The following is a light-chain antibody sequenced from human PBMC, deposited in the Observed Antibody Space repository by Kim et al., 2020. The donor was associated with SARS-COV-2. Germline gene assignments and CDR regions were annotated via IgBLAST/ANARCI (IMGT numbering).Light chain of an antibody. J-gene: IGKJ2*01. CDR2: DAS. CDR1: QGITNY. V-gene: IGKV1-33*01. CDR3: QQYDNLPRYT. Sequence: DIQMTQSPSSLSASVGDRVTITCQASQGITNYLNWYQLKPGKAPKLLIYDASTLETGVPSRFSGSGSGTDFTFTISSLEPDDIATYYCQQYDNLPRYTFGQGTKLEI.